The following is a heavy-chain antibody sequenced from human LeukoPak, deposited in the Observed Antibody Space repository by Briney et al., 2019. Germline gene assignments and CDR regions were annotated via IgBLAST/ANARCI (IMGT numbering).Heavy chain of an antibody. Sequence: ASVKVSCKASGYTFTGYGISWVRQAPGQGLEWMGWISAYNGNTNYAQKLQGRVTMTTDTSTSTAYMELRSLRSDDTAVYYCARDMYRSGRVPFDYWGQGTLVTVSS. CDR1: GYTFTGYG. CDR3: ARDMYRSGRVPFDY. D-gene: IGHD6-19*01. CDR2: ISAYNGNT. V-gene: IGHV1-18*01. J-gene: IGHJ4*02.